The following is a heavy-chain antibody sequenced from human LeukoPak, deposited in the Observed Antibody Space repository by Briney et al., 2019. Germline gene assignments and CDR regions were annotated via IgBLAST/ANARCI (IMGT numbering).Heavy chain of an antibody. CDR2: INHSGST. J-gene: IGHJ4*02. D-gene: IGHD1-1*01. V-gene: IGHV4-34*01. Sequence: SETLSLTCAVYGGSFSGYYWSWIRQPPGKGREWIGEINHSGSTNYNPSLKSRVTISVDTSKNQFSLKLSSVTAADTAVYYCATARAAATTRCFDYWGQGTLVTVSS. CDR1: GGSFSGYY. CDR3: ATARAAATTRCFDY.